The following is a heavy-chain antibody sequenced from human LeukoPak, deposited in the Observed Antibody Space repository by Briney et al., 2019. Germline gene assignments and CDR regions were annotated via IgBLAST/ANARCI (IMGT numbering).Heavy chain of an antibody. CDR3: ARDRGGYCRGTSCSIL. J-gene: IGHJ6*02. V-gene: IGHV3-7*01. D-gene: IGHD2-2*01. CDR2: IKKEGSEK. Sequence: GGSLRLSCAVAGFTFSSYWMSWVRQAPGKGLEWVANIKKEGSEKYYVDSVKGRFTISRGNAKNSLYLQMNNLRAEATAVYYCARDRGGYCRGTSCSILWAQGTTVPVSS. CDR1: GFTFSSYW.